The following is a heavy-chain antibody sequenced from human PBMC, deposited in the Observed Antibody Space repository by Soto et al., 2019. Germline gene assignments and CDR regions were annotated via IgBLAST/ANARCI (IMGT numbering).Heavy chain of an antibody. CDR3: VRYYYDSSGLNWFDP. V-gene: IGHV4-31*03. J-gene: IGHJ5*02. Sequence: SETLSLTCTVSGGSISSGDFYCSWIRQHPGKGLEWIGYMYHSGNTYYNPSLKSRVTMSLDTSKNQFSLKLTSVTAAATAVYYCVRYYYDSSGLNWFDPGGQGTLVTVSS. D-gene: IGHD3-22*01. CDR2: MYHSGNT. CDR1: GGSISSGDFY.